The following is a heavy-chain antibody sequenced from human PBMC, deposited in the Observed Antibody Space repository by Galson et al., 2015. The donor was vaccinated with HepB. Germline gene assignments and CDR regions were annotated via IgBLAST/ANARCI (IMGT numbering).Heavy chain of an antibody. CDR2: INSDGRST. CDR3: AKVCAMDV. J-gene: IGHJ6*02. CDR1: GFTFSSCW. Sequence: SLRLSCAASGFTFSSCWMHWVRQAPGKGLVWVSGINSDGRSTYYADSVKGRFTISRDNAKNTLYLQMNSPRAEDTAVYYCAKVCAMDVWGQGTTVTVSS. V-gene: IGHV3-74*01.